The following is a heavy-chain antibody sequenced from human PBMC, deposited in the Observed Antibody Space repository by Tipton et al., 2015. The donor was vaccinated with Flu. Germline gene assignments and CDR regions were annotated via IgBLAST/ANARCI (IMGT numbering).Heavy chain of an antibody. CDR1: GGSISSHY. V-gene: IGHV4-59*11. Sequence: TLSLTCNVSGGSISSHYWNWIRQPPGKGLEWIVYIYSSGSTNYNPSLKRRVTTSVDTSKNQFSLKLSSVTAADTAVYYCARGYCSGGNCYNAFDIWGQGTMVTVSS. D-gene: IGHD2-15*01. J-gene: IGHJ3*02. CDR3: ARGYCSGGNCYNAFDI. CDR2: IYSSGST.